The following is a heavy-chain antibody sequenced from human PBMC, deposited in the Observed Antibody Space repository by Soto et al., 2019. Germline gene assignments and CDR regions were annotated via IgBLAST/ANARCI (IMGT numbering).Heavy chain of an antibody. D-gene: IGHD4-17*01. CDR2: FDPEDGET. J-gene: IGHJ4*02. CDR3: ATGPAYALGPSPLDY. Sequence: ASVKVSCKVSGYTLTELSMHWVRQAPGKGLEWMGGFDPEDGETIYAQKFQGRVTMTEDTSTDTAYMELSSLRSEDTAVYYCATGPAYALGPSPLDYWGQGTLVTVSS. V-gene: IGHV1-24*01. CDR1: GYTLTELS.